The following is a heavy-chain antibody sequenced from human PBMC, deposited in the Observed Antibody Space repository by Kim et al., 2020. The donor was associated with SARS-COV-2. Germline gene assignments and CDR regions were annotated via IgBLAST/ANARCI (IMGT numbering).Heavy chain of an antibody. V-gene: IGHV1-3*01. CDR2: INGDNGDT. Sequence: ASVKVSCKASGYTFTGYAMNWVRQAPGQRLEWMAWINGDNGDTKYSQKFQGRVTITRDTSASTAYMELSSLRSEDTAVYYCARDLRRFGGYLDHWGQGTLVTVSS. D-gene: IGHD3-10*01. CDR3: ARDLRRFGGYLDH. CDR1: GYTFTGYA. J-gene: IGHJ4*02.